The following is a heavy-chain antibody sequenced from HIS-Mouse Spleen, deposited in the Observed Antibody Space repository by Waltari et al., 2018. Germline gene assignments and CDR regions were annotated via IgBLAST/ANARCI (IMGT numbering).Heavy chain of an antibody. CDR2: ISYDGSNK. V-gene: IGHV3-30*04. CDR1: GFTFSSLA. J-gene: IGHJ3*02. D-gene: IGHD6-6*01. Sequence: QVQLVGAGGGGVQPGGSLRLPVASSGFTFSSLAMHWVRQAPGKGLEWVAVISYDGSNKYYADSVKGRFTISRDNSKNTLYLQMNSLRAEDTAVYYCARDRAYSSSSAFDIWGQGTMVTVSS. CDR3: ARDRAYSSSSAFDI.